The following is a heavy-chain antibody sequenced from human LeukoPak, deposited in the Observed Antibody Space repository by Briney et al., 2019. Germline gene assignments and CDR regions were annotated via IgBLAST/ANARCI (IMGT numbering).Heavy chain of an antibody. CDR1: GFTFSNCL. CDR3: GRGGNGIDI. CDR2: INNDNTNA. J-gene: IGHJ3*02. V-gene: IGHV3-74*01. Sequence: GGSLRLSCAASGFTFSNCLMHWVRQAPGKGLVWVSRINNDNTNAYADSVKGRFTISRDNAKNTLYLQMNSLRAEDTAVYFCGRGGNGIDIWGQGTTVIVSS. D-gene: IGHD2-8*01.